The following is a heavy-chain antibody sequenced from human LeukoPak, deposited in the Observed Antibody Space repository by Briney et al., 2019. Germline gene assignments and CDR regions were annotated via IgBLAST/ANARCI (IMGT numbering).Heavy chain of an antibody. J-gene: IGHJ4*02. CDR1: GFTFSSFH. CDR3: ATDYYDSSGYYTGSY. V-gene: IGHV3-48*01. Sequence: GGSLRLSCAASGFTFSSFHINWVRQAPGKGLEWLSYINRDSTTIYYADSVKGRFTISRDNAKNSLYLQMNSLRAEDTAVYHCATDYYDSSGYYTGSYWGQGTLVTVSS. CDR2: INRDSTTI. D-gene: IGHD3-22*01.